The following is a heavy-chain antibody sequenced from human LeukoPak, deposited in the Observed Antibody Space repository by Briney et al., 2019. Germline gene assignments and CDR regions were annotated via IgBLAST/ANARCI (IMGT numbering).Heavy chain of an antibody. J-gene: IGHJ4*02. V-gene: IGHV3-11*01. CDR3: AKRNTMIRGGPSFDY. CDR2: ISISGSTI. Sequence: GGSLRLSCAASGFTFSDYYMSWIRQAPGKGLEWVSYISISGSTIYYTDSVKGRFTISRDNSKNTLYLQMTNLRPEDTAKYYCAKRNTMIRGGPSFDYWGQGILVAVSS. CDR1: GFTFSDYY. D-gene: IGHD3-10*01.